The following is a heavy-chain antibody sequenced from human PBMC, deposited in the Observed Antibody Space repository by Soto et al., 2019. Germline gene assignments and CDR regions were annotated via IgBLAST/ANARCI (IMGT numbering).Heavy chain of an antibody. Sequence: GESLKISCNGSGYSFTNYWIGWVRQMPGKGLEWMGIIYPGDSDTRYSPSFQGQVTISADKSITTAYLQWSSLKASDTAMYYCARPYDSSGYLAFDIWGQGTMVTVSS. V-gene: IGHV5-51*01. CDR2: IYPGDSDT. CDR3: ARPYDSSGYLAFDI. D-gene: IGHD3-22*01. CDR1: GYSFTNYW. J-gene: IGHJ3*02.